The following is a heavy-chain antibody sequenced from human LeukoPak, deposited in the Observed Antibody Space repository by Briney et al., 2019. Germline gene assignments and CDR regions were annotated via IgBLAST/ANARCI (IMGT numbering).Heavy chain of an antibody. CDR3: AELGITMIGGV. V-gene: IGHV3-7*01. J-gene: IGHJ6*04. CDR2: IKQDGSEK. D-gene: IGHD3-10*02. CDR1: GLTFSNYW. Sequence: TGGSLRLSCAASGLTFSNYWMSWVRQGPGKGLEWVVNIKQDGSEKYYIDSVKGRFTISRDNAKNSLYLQMNSLRAEDTAVYYCAELGITMIGGVWGKGTTVTISS.